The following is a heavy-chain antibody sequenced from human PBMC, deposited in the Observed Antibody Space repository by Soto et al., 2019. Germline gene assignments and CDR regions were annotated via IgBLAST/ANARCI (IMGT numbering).Heavy chain of an antibody. J-gene: IGHJ4*02. Sequence: ASETLSLTCTVSGGSISSGDNYWGWIRQSPGKDLEWIGSIYYSGTTYYNPSLKSRVTIFVDTSKNHFSLQLTSVTAADTAVYYCARPGGTGWFYFDSWGQGSQVTVSS. V-gene: IGHV4-39*02. CDR3: ARPGGTGWFYFDS. CDR2: IYYSGTT. D-gene: IGHD6-19*01. CDR1: GGSISSGDNY.